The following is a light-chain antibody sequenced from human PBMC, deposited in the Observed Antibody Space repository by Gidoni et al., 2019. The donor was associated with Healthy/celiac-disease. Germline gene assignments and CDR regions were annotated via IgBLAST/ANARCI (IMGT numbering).Light chain of an antibody. Sequence: DIQMTQSPSSLSASVGDRVTITCQASQDISNYLNWYQQKPGKAPKLLIYDASNLETRAPSRYSRSGSGTDFTFTISSRQPEDIATYYCQQYDNLPRSFGQGTKLEIK. CDR1: QDISNY. CDR3: QQYDNLPRS. V-gene: IGKV1-33*01. CDR2: DAS. J-gene: IGKJ2*03.